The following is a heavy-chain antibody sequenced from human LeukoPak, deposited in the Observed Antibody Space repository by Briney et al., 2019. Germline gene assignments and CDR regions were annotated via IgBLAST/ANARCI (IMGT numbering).Heavy chain of an antibody. J-gene: IGHJ4*02. CDR3: TRHRGGLWFFDY. V-gene: IGHV3-73*01. CDR1: GFTFSGSA. D-gene: IGHD2-21*01. Sequence: GGSLKLSCAASGFTFSGSAMHWVRQASGKGLEWVGRIRSKANSYATAYAASVKGRFTISRDDSKNTAYLQMNSLKTEDTAVYYCTRHRGGLWFFDYWGQGTLVTVSS. CDR2: IRSKANSYAT.